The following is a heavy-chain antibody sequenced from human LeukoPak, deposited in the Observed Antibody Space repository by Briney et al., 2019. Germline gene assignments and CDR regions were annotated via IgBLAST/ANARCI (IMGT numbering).Heavy chain of an antibody. CDR3: ATYWNYGY. J-gene: IGHJ4*02. D-gene: IGHD1-7*01. V-gene: IGHV3-48*01. CDR1: GFTFSSYS. Sequence: PGGSLRLSCAASGFTFSSYSMNWVRQAPGQGLEWVSYISSSSSTIYYTDSVKGRFTISRDNAKNSLYLQMNSLRAEDTAVYYCATYWNYGYWVQGTLVTVSS. CDR2: ISSSSSTI.